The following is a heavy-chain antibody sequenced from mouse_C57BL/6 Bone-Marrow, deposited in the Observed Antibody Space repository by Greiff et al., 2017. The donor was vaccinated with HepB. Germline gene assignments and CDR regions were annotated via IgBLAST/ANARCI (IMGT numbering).Heavy chain of an antibody. CDR1: GYSITSGYY. D-gene: IGHD2-12*01. V-gene: IGHV3-6*01. CDR3: ARDAYYSSSWFAY. Sequence: EVQLQQSGPGLVKPSQSLSLTCSVTGYSITSGYYWNWIRQFPGNKLEWMGYISYDGSNNYNPSLKNRISITRDTSKNQFFLKLNSVTTEDTATYYCARDAYYSSSWFAYWGQGTLVTVSA. J-gene: IGHJ3*01. CDR2: ISYDGSN.